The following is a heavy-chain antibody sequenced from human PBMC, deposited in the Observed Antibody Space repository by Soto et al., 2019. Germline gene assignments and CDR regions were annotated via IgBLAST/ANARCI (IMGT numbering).Heavy chain of an antibody. CDR1: GFTVSSNY. D-gene: IGHD6-19*01. CDR2: IYSGGST. Sequence: PGGSLRLSCAASGFTVSSNYMSWVRQAPGKGLEWVSVIYSGGSTYYADSVKGRFTISRDNSKNTLYLQMNSLRAEDTAVYYCARAIAVAGPDDWGQGTLVTVSS. J-gene: IGHJ4*02. V-gene: IGHV3-66*01. CDR3: ARAIAVAGPDD.